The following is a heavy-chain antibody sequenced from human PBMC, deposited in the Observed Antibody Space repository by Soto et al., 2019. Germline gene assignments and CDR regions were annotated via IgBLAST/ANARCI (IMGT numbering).Heavy chain of an antibody. Sequence: QVQLVQSGAEVKKPGASVKVSCKASGYTFTSYAMHWVRQAPGQRLEWMGWINAGNGKTKHSHKFQGRVTITRDTSASTADMELSSLICEDTAVYYCARGDVIVATEWGQGTLVTVSS. J-gene: IGHJ4*02. CDR1: GYTFTSYA. V-gene: IGHV1-3*01. D-gene: IGHD5-12*01. CDR3: ARGDVIVATE. CDR2: INAGNGKT.